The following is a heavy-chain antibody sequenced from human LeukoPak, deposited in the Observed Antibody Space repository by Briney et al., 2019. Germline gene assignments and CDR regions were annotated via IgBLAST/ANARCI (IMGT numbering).Heavy chain of an antibody. J-gene: IGHJ4*02. CDR3: AXXXXXXXXVXXDY. Sequence: SVKVSCKASGGTFSSYAISWVRQAPGQGLEWMGGIIPIFGTANYAQKFQGRVTITTDESTSTAYMELSSLRSEDTAVYYCAXXXXXXXXVXXDYXGQGTLVTV. CDR2: IIPIFGTA. V-gene: IGHV1-69*05. CDR1: GGTFSSYA.